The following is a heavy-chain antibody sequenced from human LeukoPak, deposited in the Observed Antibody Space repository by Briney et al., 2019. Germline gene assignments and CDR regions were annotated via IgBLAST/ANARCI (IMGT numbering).Heavy chain of an antibody. CDR1: GYIFTDYY. CDR2: INPNTGGT. V-gene: IGHV1-2*02. D-gene: IGHD4-17*01. Sequence: ALVKVSCKASGYIFTDYYMHWVRQAPGQGLEWVGWINPNTGGTNFAQKFQGRVTMTRDTSISTAYMELSRLRSDDTAVYYCARGDYGDYFDYWGQGTLVTVSS. CDR3: ARGDYGDYFDY. J-gene: IGHJ4*02.